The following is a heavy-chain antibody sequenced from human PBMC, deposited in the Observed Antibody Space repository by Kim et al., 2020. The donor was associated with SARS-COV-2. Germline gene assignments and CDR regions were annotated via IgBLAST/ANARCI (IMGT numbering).Heavy chain of an antibody. Sequence: GGSLRLSCAASGFTFSDHYMDWVRQAPGKGLEWVGRARDKANSYTTLYAASVKGRFTISRDDSKNSLYLQMNRLKTDDTAVYYCVRAGTTARGYYYWGQGTLVTVSS. J-gene: IGHJ4*02. D-gene: IGHD4-17*01. CDR3: VRAGTTARGYYY. CDR1: GFTFSDHY. CDR2: ARDKANSYTT. V-gene: IGHV3-72*01.